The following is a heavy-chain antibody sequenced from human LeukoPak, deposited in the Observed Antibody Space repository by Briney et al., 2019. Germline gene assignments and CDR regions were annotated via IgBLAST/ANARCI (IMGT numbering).Heavy chain of an antibody. CDR2: ISNAGTNK. Sequence: GGSLRLSCAASGFTFSSYWMSWVRQAPGKGLEWVAVISNAGTNKYYAESVKGRFTISRDNSKNTLDLQMNSLRAEDTAVYYCATSTHYYDSNGYYPYYFDYWGQGTLVTVSS. V-gene: IGHV3-30*03. J-gene: IGHJ4*02. CDR3: ATSTHYYDSNGYYPYYFDY. D-gene: IGHD3-22*01. CDR1: GFTFSSYW.